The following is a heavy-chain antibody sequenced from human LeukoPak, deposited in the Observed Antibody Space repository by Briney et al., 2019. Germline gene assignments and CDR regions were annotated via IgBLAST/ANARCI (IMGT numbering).Heavy chain of an antibody. V-gene: IGHV4-61*02. D-gene: IGHD6-19*01. CDR2: IYTNGNT. J-gene: IGHJ4*02. CDR1: GGSLSSGGYY. CDR3: ARIETSGKWLFDY. Sequence: PSQTLSLTCTVSGGSLSSGGYYWSWIRQPAGKGLEWIGRIYTNGNTNYNPSLKSRVTISVDTSKNQFSLKLTSVTAADTAVYYCARIETSGKWLFDYWGQGTLVTVSS.